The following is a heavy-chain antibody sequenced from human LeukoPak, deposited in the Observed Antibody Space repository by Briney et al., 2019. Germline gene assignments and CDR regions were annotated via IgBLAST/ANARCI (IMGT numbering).Heavy chain of an antibody. D-gene: IGHD2-15*01. V-gene: IGHV3-7*01. Sequence: GGSLRLSCAASGFTFSSYWMSWVRQAPGKGLEWVANIKQDGSEKYYVDSVKGRFTISRDNAKNSLYLQMNSLRAEDTAAYYCARVELSLPLYYYMDVWGKGTTVTVSS. CDR3: ARVELSLPLYYYMDV. CDR1: GFTFSSYW. CDR2: IKQDGSEK. J-gene: IGHJ6*03.